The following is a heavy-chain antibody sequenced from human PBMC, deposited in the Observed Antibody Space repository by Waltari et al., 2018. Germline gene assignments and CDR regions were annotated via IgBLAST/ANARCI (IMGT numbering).Heavy chain of an antibody. J-gene: IGHJ3*02. CDR2: IKQDGSEK. CDR1: GFTFSSYW. Sequence: EVQLVESGGGLVQPGGSLRLSCAASGFTFSSYWMSWVRQAPGKGLEWVANIKQDGSEKYYVDSVKGRFTISRDNAKNSLYLQMNSLRAEDTAVYYCVSTPKYSYGRGAFDIWGQGTMVIVSS. D-gene: IGHD5-18*01. V-gene: IGHV3-7*01. CDR3: VSTPKYSYGRGAFDI.